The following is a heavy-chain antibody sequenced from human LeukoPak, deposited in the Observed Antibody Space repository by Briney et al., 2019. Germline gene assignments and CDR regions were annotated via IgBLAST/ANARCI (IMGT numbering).Heavy chain of an antibody. J-gene: IGHJ4*02. CDR2: ISGSGDST. Sequence: GGSLRLSCAASGFTFSSNAMSWVRQAPGKGLERVSAISGSGDSTFYADSVKGRFTISRDNSKNTLYLQMNSLRAEDTAVYYCARHTGSGYYYGNWGQGTLVTVSS. V-gene: IGHV3-23*01. CDR3: ARHTGSGYYYGN. CDR1: GFTFSSNA. D-gene: IGHD3-22*01.